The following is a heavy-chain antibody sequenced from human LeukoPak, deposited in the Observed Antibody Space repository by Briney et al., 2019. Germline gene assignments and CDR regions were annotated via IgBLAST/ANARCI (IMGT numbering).Heavy chain of an antibody. J-gene: IGHJ3*02. D-gene: IGHD2/OR15-2a*01. Sequence: GGSLRLSCAASGFTVSNSYMSWVHQAPGKGLEWVSVVYAGGSTYYADSVKGRFTLSRDNSKNTLYLQMNSLRAEDTAVYYCARDPKIEAFDIWGQGTMVTVSS. CDR2: VYAGGST. V-gene: IGHV3-66*01. CDR1: GFTVSNSY. CDR3: ARDPKIEAFDI.